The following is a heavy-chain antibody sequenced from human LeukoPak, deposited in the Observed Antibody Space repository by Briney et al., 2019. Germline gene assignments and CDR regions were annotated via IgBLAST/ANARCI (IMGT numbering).Heavy chain of an antibody. V-gene: IGHV1-69*01. D-gene: IGHD5-12*01. CDR2: IIPIFGTA. Sequence: GSSVKVSCTASGGTFSSYAISWVRQAPGQGLEWMGGIIPIFGTANYAQKFQGRVTITADESTSTAYMELSSLRSEDTAVYYCARSGYSGYDWEGSFDYWGQGTLVTVSS. J-gene: IGHJ4*02. CDR1: GGTFSSYA. CDR3: ARSGYSGYDWEGSFDY.